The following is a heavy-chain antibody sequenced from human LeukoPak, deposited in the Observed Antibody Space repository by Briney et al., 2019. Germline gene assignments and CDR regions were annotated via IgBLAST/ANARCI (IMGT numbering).Heavy chain of an antibody. V-gene: IGHV1-24*01. CDR3: ARDRRTTPYNWFDP. Sequence: ASVKVSCKVSGYTLTELSMHWVRQAPGKGLEWMGGFDPEDGETIYAQKFQGRVTMTEDTSADTAYTELSSLRSEDTAVYYCARDRRTTPYNWFDPWGQGTLVTVSS. D-gene: IGHD2-15*01. CDR2: FDPEDGET. CDR1: GYTLTELS. J-gene: IGHJ5*02.